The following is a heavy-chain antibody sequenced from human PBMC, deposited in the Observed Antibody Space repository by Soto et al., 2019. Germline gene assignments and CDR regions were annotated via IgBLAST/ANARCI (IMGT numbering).Heavy chain of an antibody. V-gene: IGHV3-30*18. CDR2: ISYDGSNK. Sequence: GGSLRLSCAASGFTFNSYGIHWVRQAPGKGLEWVAVISYDGSNKHYADSVKGRFTISRDNFKSTLYLQMNSLRAEDTAVYYCAKDRSLGYYDSSGLHYWGQGTLVTVSS. D-gene: IGHD3-22*01. CDR1: GFTFNSYG. J-gene: IGHJ4*02. CDR3: AKDRSLGYYDSSGLHY.